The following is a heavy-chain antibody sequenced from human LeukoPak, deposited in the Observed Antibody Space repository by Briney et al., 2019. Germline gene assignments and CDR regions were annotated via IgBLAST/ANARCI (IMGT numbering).Heavy chain of an antibody. D-gene: IGHD6-13*01. J-gene: IGHJ4*02. CDR3: ARSGTYQHSSSYDY. CDR2: IHHSGST. Sequence: PGGSLRLSCAASGFTVSSNEMSWIRQAPGKTLEWIGEIHHSGSTNYNPSLKSRVNILIDPSKKQFSLKLSSVTAADTAVYYCARSGTYQHSSSYDYWGQGTLVTVSS. CDR1: GFTVSSNE. V-gene: IGHV4-34*01.